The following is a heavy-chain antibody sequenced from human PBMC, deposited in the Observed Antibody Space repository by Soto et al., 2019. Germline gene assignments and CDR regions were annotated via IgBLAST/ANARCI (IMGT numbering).Heavy chain of an antibody. V-gene: IGHV1-24*01. Sequence: ASVKVSCKASGYTLTELSMHWVRQAPGKGLEWMGGFDPEDGETIYAQKFQGRVTMTEDTSTDTAYMELSNLRSEDTAVYYCATAGITMVRGVIITSWFDPWGQGTLVTVSS. CDR3: ATAGITMVRGVIITSWFDP. CDR1: GYTLTELS. J-gene: IGHJ5*02. D-gene: IGHD3-10*01. CDR2: FDPEDGET.